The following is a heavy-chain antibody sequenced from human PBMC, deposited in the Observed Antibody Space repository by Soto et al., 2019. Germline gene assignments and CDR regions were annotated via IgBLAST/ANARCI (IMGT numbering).Heavy chain of an antibody. Sequence: SETLSLTCTVSGGSISSYYWSWIRQPPGKGLEWIGYIYYSGITNYNPSLKSRVTISIDTSKNQFSLNLSYVTAADTAVYYRARGEETYVYYFXTWGQGTLVTISS. V-gene: IGHV4-59*01. CDR2: IYYSGIT. CDR1: GGSISSYY. CDR3: ARGEETYVYYFXT. J-gene: IGHJ5*02. D-gene: IGHD3-10*01.